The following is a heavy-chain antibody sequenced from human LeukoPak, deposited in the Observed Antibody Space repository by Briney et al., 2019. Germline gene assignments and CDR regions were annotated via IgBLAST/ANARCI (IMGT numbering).Heavy chain of an antibody. CDR1: GGSISSDNW. V-gene: IGHV4-4*02. CDR2: IHQSGST. J-gene: IGHJ4*02. CDR3: ARRNYYDSTGYYNN. Sequence: SETLSLTCAVSGGSISSDNWWSWVRQPPGKGLEWVGEIHQSGSTNYNPSLKSRVTITVDKSKSQFSLKLGSVTAADTAVYYCARRNYYDSTGYYNNRGRGTLVTVSS. D-gene: IGHD3-22*01.